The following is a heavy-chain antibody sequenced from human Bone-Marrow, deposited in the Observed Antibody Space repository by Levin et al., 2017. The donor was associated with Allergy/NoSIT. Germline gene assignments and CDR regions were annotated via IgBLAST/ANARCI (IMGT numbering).Heavy chain of an antibody. V-gene: IGHV4-34*01. Sequence: PSETLSLTCAVYGGSFSGYYWSWIRQPPGKGLEWIGEINHSGSTNYNPSLKSRVTISVDTSKNQFSLKVRSVTAADTAVYYCARKGAVAGDGYFDLWGRGTLVTVSS. D-gene: IGHD6-19*01. CDR3: ARKGAVAGDGYFDL. J-gene: IGHJ2*01. CDR2: INHSGST. CDR1: GGSFSGYY.